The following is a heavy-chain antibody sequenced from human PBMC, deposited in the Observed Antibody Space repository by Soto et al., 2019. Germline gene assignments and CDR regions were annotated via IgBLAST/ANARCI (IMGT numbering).Heavy chain of an antibody. CDR3: AGGRYGGY. Sequence: QVHLVQSGAEVKKPGASVKVSCKASGYTFTSYGITWVRQAPGQGLEWMGWISAHNGNTDYAQKLQGRVIVTRDTSTSTAYLELRSLRSDDTAVYYCAGGRYGGYWGQGARVTVSS. V-gene: IGHV1-18*01. J-gene: IGHJ4*02. CDR2: ISAHNGNT. CDR1: GYTFTSYG. D-gene: IGHD1-26*01.